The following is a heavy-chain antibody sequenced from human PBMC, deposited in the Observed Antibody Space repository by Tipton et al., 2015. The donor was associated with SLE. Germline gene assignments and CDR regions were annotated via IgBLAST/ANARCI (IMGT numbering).Heavy chain of an antibody. CDR1: GGSFSGYY. V-gene: IGHV4-59*01. CDR2: IYYSGST. J-gene: IGHJ4*02. D-gene: IGHD5-12*01. Sequence: TLSLTCAVYGGSFSGYYGTWIRQPPGKGLEWIGYIYYSGSTNYNPSLKSRVTISEDTSKTQFSLKLSSVSAADTAVYYCARWVSGYADYWGQGTLVTVSS. CDR3: ARWVSGYADY.